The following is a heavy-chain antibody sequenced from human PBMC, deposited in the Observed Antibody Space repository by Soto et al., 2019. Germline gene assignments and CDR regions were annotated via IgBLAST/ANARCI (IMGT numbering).Heavy chain of an antibody. D-gene: IGHD2-15*01. CDR1: GYTFTGYY. Sequence: ASVKVSCKASGYTFTGYYMHWVRQAPGQGLEWMGWINPNSGGTNYAQKFQGWVTMTRDTSISTAYMELSRLRSDDTAVYYCARENYFRVSGDVVVVAATPINAFDIWGQGTMVTVSS. CDR3: ARENYFRVSGDVVVVAATPINAFDI. CDR2: INPNSGGT. V-gene: IGHV1-2*04. J-gene: IGHJ3*02.